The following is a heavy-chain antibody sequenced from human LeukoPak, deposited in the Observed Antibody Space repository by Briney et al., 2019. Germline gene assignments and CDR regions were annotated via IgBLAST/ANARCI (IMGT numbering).Heavy chain of an antibody. V-gene: IGHV3-23*01. D-gene: IGHD5-12*01. CDR2: ISGSGGST. J-gene: IGHJ4*02. CDR3: AKSSRGYVSSFDY. Sequence: GGSLRLSCAASGFTFSSYAMSWVRQAPGKGLEWVSAISGSGGSTYYADSVRGRFAISRDNSKNTLYLQMNSLRAEDTAVYYCAKSSRGYVSSFDYWGQGTLVTVSS. CDR1: GFTFSSYA.